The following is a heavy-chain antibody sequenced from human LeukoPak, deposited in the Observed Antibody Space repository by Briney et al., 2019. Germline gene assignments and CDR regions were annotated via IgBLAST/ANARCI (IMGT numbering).Heavy chain of an antibody. Sequence: SETLSLTCTVSGGSISSSSYYWGWIRQPPGKGLEWIGSIYYSGSTYYNPSLKSRVTISVDTSKNQFSLKLSSVTAADTAVYYCARGSRYYDYVWGGARTNYFDYWGQGTLVTVSS. V-gene: IGHV4-39*07. CDR3: ARGSRYYDYVWGGARTNYFDY. CDR2: IYYSGST. D-gene: IGHD3-16*01. CDR1: GGSISSSSYY. J-gene: IGHJ4*02.